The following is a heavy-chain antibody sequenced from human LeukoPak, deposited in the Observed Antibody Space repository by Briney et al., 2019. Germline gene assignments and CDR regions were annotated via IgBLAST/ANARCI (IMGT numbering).Heavy chain of an antibody. D-gene: IGHD3-3*01. J-gene: IGHJ4*02. CDR3: ARDSYDFWSGYYGLGY. CDR2: ISYDGSNK. V-gene: IGHV3-30*04. Sequence: GGSLRLSCAASGFTFSSYAMHWVRQAPGKGLEWVAVISYDGSNKYYADSVKGRFTISRDNSKNTLYLQMNSLRAEDTAVYYCARDSYDFWSGYYGLGYWGQGTLVTVSS. CDR1: GFTFSSYA.